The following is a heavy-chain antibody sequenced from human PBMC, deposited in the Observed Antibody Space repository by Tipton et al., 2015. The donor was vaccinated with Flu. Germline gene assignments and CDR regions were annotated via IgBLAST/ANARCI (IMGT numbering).Heavy chain of an antibody. J-gene: IGHJ6*02. CDR3: ARDRKEILTGSPRYYYGMDV. CDR1: GGSISSSNW. D-gene: IGHD3-9*01. Sequence: TLSLTCAVSGGSISSSNWWSWVRQPPGKGLEWIGEIYHSGSTNYNPSLKSRVTISVDKSKNQFSLKLSSVTAADTAVYYCARDRKEILTGSPRYYYGMDVWGQGTTVTVSS. V-gene: IGHV4-4*02. CDR2: IYHSGST.